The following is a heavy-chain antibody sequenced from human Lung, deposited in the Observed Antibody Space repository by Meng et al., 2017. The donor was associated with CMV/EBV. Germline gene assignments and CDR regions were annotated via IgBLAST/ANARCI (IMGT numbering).Heavy chain of an antibody. CDR1: RSSMRSQFR. J-gene: IGHJ4*02. Sequence: GNAPGALYTHSVGSRSSMRSQFRLDWFRPPHGKVLEGIGDIDDSGRTNYHPSLHSRIIISFDKSKNHLPLKVNSVTAADTAVYYLARGKQDAWALLAYWGQGALVTVSS. D-gene: IGHD1-26*01. V-gene: IGHV4-4*03. CDR2: IDDSGRT. CDR3: ARGKQDAWALLAY.